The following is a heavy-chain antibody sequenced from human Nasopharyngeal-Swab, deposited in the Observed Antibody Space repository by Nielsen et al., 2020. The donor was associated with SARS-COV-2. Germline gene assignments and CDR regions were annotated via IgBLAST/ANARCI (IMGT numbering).Heavy chain of an antibody. Sequence: GESLKISFAASGFTFSSYWMSWVRQAPGKGLEWVAVISYDENNKYYADSVKGRFTISRDSSRNTLYLQMNSLRAEETAVYYCARVSSGWYAYYYYGMDVWGQGTTVTVSS. J-gene: IGHJ6*02. D-gene: IGHD6-19*01. V-gene: IGHV3-30*03. CDR3: ARVSSGWYAYYYYGMDV. CDR2: ISYDENNK. CDR1: GFTFSSYW.